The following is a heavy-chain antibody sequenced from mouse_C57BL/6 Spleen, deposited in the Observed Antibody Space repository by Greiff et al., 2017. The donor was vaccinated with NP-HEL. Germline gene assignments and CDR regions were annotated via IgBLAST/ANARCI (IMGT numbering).Heavy chain of an antibody. Sequence: QVQLQQPGAELVRPGTSVKLSCKASGYTFTSYWMHWVKQRPGQGLEWIGVIDPSDSYTNYNQKFKGKATLTVDTSSSTAYMQLRSLTSEDSAVYYCARDGSYYFDYWGQGTTLTVSS. CDR2: IDPSDSYT. V-gene: IGHV1-59*01. CDR3: ARDGSYYFDY. CDR1: GYTFTSYW. J-gene: IGHJ2*01. D-gene: IGHD2-3*01.